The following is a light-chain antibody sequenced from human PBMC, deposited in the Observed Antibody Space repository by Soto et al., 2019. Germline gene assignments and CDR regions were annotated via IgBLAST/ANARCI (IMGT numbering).Light chain of an antibody. CDR2: GAS. CDR3: QQYNDWPYT. CDR1: QTVSSN. V-gene: IGKV3-15*01. Sequence: EILMTQSPATLSVSPGQRATLSCRASQTVSSNLAWYQQRPGQAPSLLIYGASTRATGIPARFSGSGSGTEFTLTISSLQSEDFSVDYCQQYNDWPYTFGHGTKPEIK. J-gene: IGKJ2*01.